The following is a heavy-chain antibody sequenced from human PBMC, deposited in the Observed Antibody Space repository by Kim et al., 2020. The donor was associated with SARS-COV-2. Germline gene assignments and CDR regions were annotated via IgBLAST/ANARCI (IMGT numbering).Heavy chain of an antibody. CDR1: GGSFSGYY. CDR3: ARGEDSSSWYGKHNRFDP. V-gene: IGHV4-34*01. Sequence: SETLSLTCAVYGGSFSGYYWSWIRQPPGKGLEWIGEINHSGSTNYNQTLKSRVTISVDTSKNQFSLKLSSVTAADTAVYYCARGEDSSSWYGKHNRFDPWGQGTLVTVSS. J-gene: IGHJ5*02. CDR2: INHSGST. D-gene: IGHD6-13*01.